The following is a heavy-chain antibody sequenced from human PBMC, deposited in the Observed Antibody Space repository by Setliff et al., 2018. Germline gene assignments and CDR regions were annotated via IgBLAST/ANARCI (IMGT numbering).Heavy chain of an antibody. CDR1: RGTFSSYG. J-gene: IGHJ6*03. CDR3: ARERGDIVSTTSYYYYMDV. Sequence: SVKVSCKASRGTFSSYGITWVRQAPGQGLEWMGGIIPIFGTTDYAQKFQGRVTITTDESTSTAYMEMSSLRSEETAVYYCARERGDIVSTTSYYYYMDVWGKGTTVTVSS. CDR2: IIPIFGTT. V-gene: IGHV1-69*05. D-gene: IGHD5-12*01.